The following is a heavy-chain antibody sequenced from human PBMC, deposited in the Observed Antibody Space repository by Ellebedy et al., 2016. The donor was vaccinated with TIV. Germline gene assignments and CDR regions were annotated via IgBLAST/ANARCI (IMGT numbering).Heavy chain of an antibody. Sequence: GESLKISCAASGFSFRSYWMSWVRQAPGKGLEWVANIRQDGSDMYYVDSVKGRFTISRDNAKDSVYLLMNSLSAEDTAVYYCATDGSYGDYLSPTHAFEIWGQGTMVTVSS. D-gene: IGHD4-17*01. CDR2: IRQDGSDM. J-gene: IGHJ3*02. CDR3: ATDGSYGDYLSPTHAFEI. V-gene: IGHV3-7*01. CDR1: GFSFRSYW.